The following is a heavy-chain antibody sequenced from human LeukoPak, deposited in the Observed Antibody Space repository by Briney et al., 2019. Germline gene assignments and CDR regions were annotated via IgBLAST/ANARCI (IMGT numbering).Heavy chain of an antibody. V-gene: IGHV4-59*01. J-gene: IGHJ4*02. Sequence: SETLSLTCTVCGGSISSYYWNWIRQPPGKGLEWIGYIYYSGSTNYNPSLKSRVTISVDSSKNQFSLKLSSVTAADTAVYYCARDGHYYDSSGLDYWGQGTLVTVSS. CDR1: GGSISSYY. CDR2: IYYSGST. D-gene: IGHD3-22*01. CDR3: ARDGHYYDSSGLDY.